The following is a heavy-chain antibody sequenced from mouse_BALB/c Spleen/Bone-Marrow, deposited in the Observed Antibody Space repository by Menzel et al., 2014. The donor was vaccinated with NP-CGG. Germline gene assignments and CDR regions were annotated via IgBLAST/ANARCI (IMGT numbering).Heavy chain of an antibody. CDR1: GFTFTDYY. CDR3: ARFPMDY. CDR2: IRNEAYGYTT. Sequence: EVQGVESGGGLVQPGGSLRLSCTTSGFTFTDYYMSWVRQPPGKALEWLAFIRNEAYGYTTEYSASVRGRFTISRDNSQSILYLQMNTLRAEDSATYYCARFPMDYWGQGTSVTVSS. J-gene: IGHJ4*01. V-gene: IGHV7-3*02.